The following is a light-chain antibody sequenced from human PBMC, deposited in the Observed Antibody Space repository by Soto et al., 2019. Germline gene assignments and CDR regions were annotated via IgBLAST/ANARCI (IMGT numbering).Light chain of an antibody. CDR1: QGINTF. CDR2: AAS. J-gene: IGKJ5*01. CDR3: QQLKSYPIT. V-gene: IGKV1-9*01. Sequence: QSSLSASVGDRVTITCRASQGINTFLAWYQQKAGKAPKLLIYAASTLQSGVPSRFSGSGSGTDFTLTISSLQSEDFATYCCQQLKSYPITSAHRRRLEIK.